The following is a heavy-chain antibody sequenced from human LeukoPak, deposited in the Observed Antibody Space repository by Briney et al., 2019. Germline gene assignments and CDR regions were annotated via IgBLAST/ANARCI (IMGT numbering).Heavy chain of an antibody. CDR3: ARDRGVSGWRHRGFDY. CDR2: IIPIFGTA. V-gene: IGHV1-69*05. CDR1: GGTFSSYA. Sequence: SAKVSCKASGGTFSSYAISWVRQAPGQGLEWMGRIIPIFGTANYAQKFQGRVTITTDESTSTAYMELSSLRSEDTAVYYCARDRGVSGWRHRGFDYWGQGTLVTVSS. D-gene: IGHD6-19*01. J-gene: IGHJ4*02.